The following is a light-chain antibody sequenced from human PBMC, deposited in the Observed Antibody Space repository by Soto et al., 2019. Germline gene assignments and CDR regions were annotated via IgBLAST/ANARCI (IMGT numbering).Light chain of an antibody. Sequence: QSVLTQPPSVSGAXGQXXTXSCTGSSSNIGAGYDVHWYQQLPGTAPKLLIYGNSNRPSGVPDRFSGSKSGTSASLAITGLQAEDEADYYCQSYDSSLSGSVFGGGTKLTVL. CDR1: SSNIGAGYD. V-gene: IGLV1-40*01. J-gene: IGLJ2*01. CDR3: QSYDSSLSGSV. CDR2: GNS.